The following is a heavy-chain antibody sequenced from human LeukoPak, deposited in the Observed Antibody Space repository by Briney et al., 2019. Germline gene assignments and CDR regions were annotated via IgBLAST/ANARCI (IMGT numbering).Heavy chain of an antibody. CDR2: IDMSGRTI. J-gene: IGHJ6*02. V-gene: IGHV3-11*01. CDR3: ARGHYGLDV. CDR1: GFTFSDWY. Sequence: GGSLRPSCAASGFTFSDWYMSWIRQAPGKGLEWVSYIDMSGRTIYYADSVKGRFTISRDNARNSLYLQMSSLRAEDTAVYYCARGHYGLDVWGQGTTVTVSS.